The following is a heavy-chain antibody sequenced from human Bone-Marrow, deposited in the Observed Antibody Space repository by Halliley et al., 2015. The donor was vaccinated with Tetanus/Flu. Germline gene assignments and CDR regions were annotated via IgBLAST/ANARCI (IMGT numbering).Heavy chain of an antibody. CDR3: AGPKYGVFGVDV. D-gene: IGHD4-17*01. CDR2: ISLSGST. CDR1: GGSISRSNW. Sequence: SLRLSCDVSGGSISRSNWWSWVRQTPGKGLEWIGEISLSGSTSYNPSLESRVTMSVDRSENQFSLILTSVTDADTAVYYCAGPKYGVFGVDVWGQGTTVTVSS. V-gene: IGHV4-4*02. J-gene: IGHJ6*02.